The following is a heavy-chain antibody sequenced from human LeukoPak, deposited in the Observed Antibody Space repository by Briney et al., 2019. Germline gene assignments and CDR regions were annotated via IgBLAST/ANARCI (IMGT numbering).Heavy chain of an antibody. CDR2: INPNSGGT. D-gene: IGHD3-9*01. CDR3: ARDLHILTGSHQGKGAFDI. Sequence: ASVKVSCKASGYTFTGYYLHWVRQAPGQGLEWMGWINPNSGGTNYAQKLQGRVTLTTDTSTSTAYMELRSLRSDDTAVYYCARDLHILTGSHQGKGAFDIWGQGTMVTVSS. J-gene: IGHJ3*02. V-gene: IGHV1-2*02. CDR1: GYTFTGYY.